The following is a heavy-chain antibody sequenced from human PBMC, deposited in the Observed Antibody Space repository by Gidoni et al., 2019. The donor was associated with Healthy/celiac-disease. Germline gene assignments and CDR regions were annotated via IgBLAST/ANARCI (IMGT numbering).Heavy chain of an antibody. CDR1: GFTFSSDS. V-gene: IGHV3-21*01. D-gene: IGHD2-2*01. J-gene: IGHJ4*02. Sequence: EVQLVESGGGLVKPGGSLRLSCAASGFTFSSDSMNWVRQAPGKGLEWVSSISSSSSYIYYADSVKGRFTISRDNAKNSLYLQMNSLRAEDTAVYYCARENCSSTSCYESGFDYWGQGTLVTVSS. CDR2: ISSSSSYI. CDR3: ARENCSSTSCYESGFDY.